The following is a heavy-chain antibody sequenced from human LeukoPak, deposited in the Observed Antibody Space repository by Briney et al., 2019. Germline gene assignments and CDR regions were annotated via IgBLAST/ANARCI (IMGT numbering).Heavy chain of an antibody. CDR1: GYSFISHW. D-gene: IGHD3-16*01. V-gene: IGHV5-51*01. J-gene: IGHJ6*03. CDR2: IYPYDSDT. CDR3: LRLGARALGYFYSYIDA. Sequence: GESLKISCKASGYSFISHWIGWVRQRPGQGLEFMGIIYPYDSDTKYSPSLQGQVTISVDKSISITYLHWRSLKASDTAMYFCLRLGARALGYFYSYIDAWGKGTTVTVSS.